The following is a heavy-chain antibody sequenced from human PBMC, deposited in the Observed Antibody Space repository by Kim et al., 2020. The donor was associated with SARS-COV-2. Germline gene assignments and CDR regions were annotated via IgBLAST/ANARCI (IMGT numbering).Heavy chain of an antibody. CDR1: GGSFSGYY. J-gene: IGHJ4*02. CDR3: ARGIAAGGTPRDY. CDR2: INHSGST. Sequence: SETLSLTCAVYGGSFSGYYWSWIRQPPGKGLEWIGEINHSGSTNYNPSLKSRVTISVDTSKNQFSLKLSSVTTADTAVYYCARGIAAGGTPRDYWGQGT. V-gene: IGHV4-34*01. D-gene: IGHD6-13*01.